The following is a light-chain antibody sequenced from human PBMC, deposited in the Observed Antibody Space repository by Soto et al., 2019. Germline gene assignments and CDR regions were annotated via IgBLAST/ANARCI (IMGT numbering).Light chain of an antibody. CDR2: DAS. CDR3: QQYDDWPET. J-gene: IGKJ1*01. V-gene: IGKV3-15*01. CDR1: QSVSSY. Sequence: EKVMTQSPATLSVSPGKKATLSCRASQSVSSYLAWYQQKPGQAPRLLIYDASTRATGVPARFSGSGSGTEFTLTISSLQSEDLAVYYCQQYDDWPETFGQGTKVDI.